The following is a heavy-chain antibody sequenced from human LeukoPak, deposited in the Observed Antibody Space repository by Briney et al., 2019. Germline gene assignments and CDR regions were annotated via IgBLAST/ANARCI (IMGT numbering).Heavy chain of an antibody. CDR2: INPSGGST. CDR3: ARDSRDGSGSYYPPDY. J-gene: IGHJ4*02. V-gene: IGHV1-46*01. CDR1: GYTFTSYY. D-gene: IGHD3-10*01. Sequence: ASVKVSCKASGYTFTSYYMHWVRQAPGQGLEWMGIINPSGGSTSYAQKFQGRVTMTRDTSTSTVYMELSSLRSEDTAVYYCARDSRDGSGSYYPPDYWGQGTLVTVSS.